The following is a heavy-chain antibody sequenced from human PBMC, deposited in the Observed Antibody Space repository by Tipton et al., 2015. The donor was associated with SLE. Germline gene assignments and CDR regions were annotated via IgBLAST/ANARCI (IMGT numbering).Heavy chain of an antibody. D-gene: IGHD6-19*01. J-gene: IGHJ4*02. Sequence: QSGAEVKKPGESLKISCKGSGYSFTGYWIGWVRQMPGKGLEWMGIIYPGDSDIRYSPSSQGQVTITADKSISTAYLQWSSLKASDTAIYYCARRRGTGWYTVDYWGQGTLVTVSS. CDR3: ARRRGTGWYTVDY. V-gene: IGHV5-51*03. CDR1: GYSFTGYW. CDR2: IYPGDSDI.